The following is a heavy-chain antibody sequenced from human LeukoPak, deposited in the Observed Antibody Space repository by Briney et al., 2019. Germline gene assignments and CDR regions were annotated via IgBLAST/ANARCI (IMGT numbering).Heavy chain of an antibody. CDR2: ISGSGGST. CDR1: GFTFSSYA. CDR3: AKDRWTIFGVSSGVGWFDP. D-gene: IGHD3-3*01. J-gene: IGHJ5*02. V-gene: IGHV3-23*01. Sequence: GGSLRLSCAASGFTFSSYAMSWVRQAPGKGLEWVSAISGSGGSTYYADSVKGRFTISRDNAKNSLYLQMNSLRDEDTAFYYCAKDRWTIFGVSSGVGWFDPWGQGTLVSVSS.